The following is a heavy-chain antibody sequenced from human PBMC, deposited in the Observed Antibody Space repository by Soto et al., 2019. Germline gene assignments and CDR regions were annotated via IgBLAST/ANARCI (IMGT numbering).Heavy chain of an antibody. CDR3: ARAVNVYYDFWSGYFSSYYGMDV. V-gene: IGHV3-30-3*01. CDR2: ISYDGSNK. CDR1: GFTFSSYA. D-gene: IGHD3-3*01. Sequence: GGSLRLSCAASGFTFSSYAMHWVRQSPGKGLEWVAVISYDGSNKYYADSVKGRFTISRDNSKNTLYLQMNSLRAEDTAVYYCARAVNVYYDFWSGYFSSYYGMDVWGQGTTVTVSS. J-gene: IGHJ6*02.